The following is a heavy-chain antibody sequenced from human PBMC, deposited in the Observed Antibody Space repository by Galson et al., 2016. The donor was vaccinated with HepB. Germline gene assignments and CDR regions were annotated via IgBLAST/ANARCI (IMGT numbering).Heavy chain of an antibody. V-gene: IGHV1-69*13. Sequence: SVKVSCKASGGPFSNFAISWVRQAPGQGLEWMGGITPIFGLANYAQNFQGRVTITVDESTSTAYMELSSLRSEDTAVYYCAREGYYYDSSDYFAYWGQGTLVTVSS. D-gene: IGHD3-22*01. CDR1: GGPFSNFA. J-gene: IGHJ4*02. CDR2: ITPIFGLA. CDR3: AREGYYYDSSDYFAY.